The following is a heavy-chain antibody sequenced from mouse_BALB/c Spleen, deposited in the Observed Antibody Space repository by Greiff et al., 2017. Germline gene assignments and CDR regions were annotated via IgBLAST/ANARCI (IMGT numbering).Heavy chain of an antibody. CDR1: GFTFSSFG. J-gene: IGHJ3*01. V-gene: IGHV5-17*02. Sequence: EVKLMESGGGLVQPGGSRKLSCAASGFTFSSFGMHWVRQAPEKGLEWVAYISSGSSTIYYADTVKGRFTISRDNPKNTLFLQMTSLRSEDTAMYYCARSDGYSAWFACWGQGTLVTVSA. CDR2: ISSGSSTI. D-gene: IGHD2-3*01. CDR3: ARSDGYSAWFAC.